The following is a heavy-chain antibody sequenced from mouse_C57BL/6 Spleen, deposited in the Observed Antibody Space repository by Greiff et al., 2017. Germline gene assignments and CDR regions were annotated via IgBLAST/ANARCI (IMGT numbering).Heavy chain of an antibody. D-gene: IGHD2-4*01. CDR1: GYTFTSYW. J-gene: IGHJ4*01. CDR3: ARRGDYDDAMDY. Sequence: QVQLKQSGAELVRPGTSVKLSCKASGYTFTSYWMHWVKQRPGQGLEWIGVIDPSDSYTNYNQKFKGKATLTVDTSSSTAYMQLSSLTSEVSAVYYCARRGDYDDAMDYWGQGTSVTVSS. V-gene: IGHV1-59*01. CDR2: IDPSDSYT.